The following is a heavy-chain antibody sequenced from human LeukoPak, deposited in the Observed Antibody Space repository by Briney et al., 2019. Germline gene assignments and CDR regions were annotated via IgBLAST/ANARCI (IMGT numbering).Heavy chain of an antibody. CDR1: GFTFSSYS. V-gene: IGHV3-21*01. CDR2: ISSSSSYI. Sequence: PGGSLRLSCAASGFTFSSYSMNWVRQAPGKGLEWVSSISSSSSYIYYADSVKGRFTISRDNAKNSLYLQMNSLRAEDTAVYYCASWTRLTMVVTTDSYNWFDPWGQGTLVTVSS. D-gene: IGHD4-23*01. CDR3: ASWTRLTMVVTTDSYNWFDP. J-gene: IGHJ5*02.